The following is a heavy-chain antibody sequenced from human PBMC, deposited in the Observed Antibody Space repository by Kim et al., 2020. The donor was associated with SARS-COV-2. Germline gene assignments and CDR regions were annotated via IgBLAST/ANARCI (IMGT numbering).Heavy chain of an antibody. J-gene: IGHJ6*02. CDR3: AKAVTRFLYYYYGMDV. V-gene: IGHV3-30*18. Sequence: GGSLRLSCAASGFTFSSYGMHWVRQAPGKGLEWVAVISYDGSNKYYADSVKGRFTISRDNSKNTLYLQMNSLRAEDTAVYYCAKAVTRFLYYYYGMDVWGQGTTVTVSS. CDR1: GFTFSSYG. D-gene: IGHD3-3*01. CDR2: ISYDGSNK.